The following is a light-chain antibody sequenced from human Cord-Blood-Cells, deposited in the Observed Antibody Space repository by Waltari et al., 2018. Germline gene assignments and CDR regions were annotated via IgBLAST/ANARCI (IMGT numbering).Light chain of an antibody. CDR1: SRDVGGYNY. CDR3: SSYTSSPNYV. J-gene: IGLJ1*01. V-gene: IGLV2-14*01. Sequence: QSALTQPASVSGSPGQSITIPCTGTSRDVGGYNYVSWYQQHPGKAPKLMIYDVSNRPSGVSNRFSGSKSGNTASLTISGLQAEDEADYYCSSYTSSPNYVFGTGTKVTVL. CDR2: DVS.